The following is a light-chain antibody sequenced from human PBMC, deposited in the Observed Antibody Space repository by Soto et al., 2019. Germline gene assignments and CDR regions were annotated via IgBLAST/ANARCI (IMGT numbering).Light chain of an antibody. CDR2: KIS. J-gene: IGKJ2*01. CDR3: MQATQSYT. V-gene: IGKV2-24*01. CDR1: QSLVHIDGNTY. Sequence: DIVLTQTRLSSPVTLGQPASISCRSSQSLVHIDGNTYFNWLQQRPGQPPRLLIYKISNRFPGVPGRFSGSGAGTDFTLKSSRVEAEDVGVYYCMQATQSYTFGQGTRLEIK.